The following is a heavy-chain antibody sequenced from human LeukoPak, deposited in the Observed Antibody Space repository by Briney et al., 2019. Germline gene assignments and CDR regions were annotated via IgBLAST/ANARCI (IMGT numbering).Heavy chain of an antibody. Sequence: GGSLRLSCAASGFTFSSYWMSWVRQAPGKGLEWVANIKQDGSEKYYVDSVKGRFTISRDNAKNSLYLQMNSLRAEDTAVYYRARGSGGYLYYFDYWGQGTLVTVSS. CDR1: GFTFSSYW. V-gene: IGHV3-7*01. D-gene: IGHD1-26*01. CDR2: IKQDGSEK. CDR3: ARGSGGYLYYFDY. J-gene: IGHJ4*02.